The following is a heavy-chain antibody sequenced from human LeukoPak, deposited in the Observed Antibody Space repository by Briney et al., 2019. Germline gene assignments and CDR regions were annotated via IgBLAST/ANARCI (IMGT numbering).Heavy chain of an antibody. CDR2: IYYSGST. Sequence: SETLSLTCSVSGGSIISSSDYGGWIRQPQGKGLEWIGSIYYSGSTYYNPSLKSRVTISVDTSKNQFSLKLSSVTAADTAVYYCARWRQWGNPLYYVDFWGQGTLVTVSS. J-gene: IGHJ4*02. CDR3: ARWRQWGNPLYYVDF. D-gene: IGHD7-27*01. V-gene: IGHV4-39*01. CDR1: GGSIISSSDY.